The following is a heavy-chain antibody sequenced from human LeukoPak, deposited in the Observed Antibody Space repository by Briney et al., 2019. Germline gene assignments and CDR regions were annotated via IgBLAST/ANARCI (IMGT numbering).Heavy chain of an antibody. D-gene: IGHD3-3*01. J-gene: IGHJ5*02. CDR2: IIPILGIA. V-gene: IGHV1-69*04. Sequence: SVKVSCKASGGTFSSYAISWVRQAPGQGLEWMGRIIPILGIANYAQKFQGRVTTTADKSTSTAYMELSSLRSEDTAVYYCARGVGGITIFGVVLNWFDPWGQGTLVTVSS. CDR1: GGTFSSYA. CDR3: ARGVGGITIFGVVLNWFDP.